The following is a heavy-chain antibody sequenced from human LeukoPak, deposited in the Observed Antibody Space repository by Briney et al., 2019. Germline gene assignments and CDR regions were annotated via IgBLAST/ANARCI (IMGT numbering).Heavy chain of an antibody. CDR1: RFTFSDYY. V-gene: IGHV3-11*06. Sequence: GGSLRLSCAASRFTFSDYYMSWVRQAPGKGLEWVSYISSSSNHTNYADSVKGRFTISRDNAKNSLYLQMNSLRAEDTAVYYCARVRDRGGWYYFDYWGQGTLVTVSA. D-gene: IGHD6-19*01. CDR3: ARVRDRGGWYYFDY. CDR2: ISSSSNHT. J-gene: IGHJ4*02.